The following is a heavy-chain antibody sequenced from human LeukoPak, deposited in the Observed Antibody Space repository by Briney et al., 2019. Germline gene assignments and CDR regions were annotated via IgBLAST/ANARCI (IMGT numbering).Heavy chain of an antibody. CDR3: ARDRAGDSFDI. D-gene: IGHD7-27*01. Sequence: SQTLSLTCTVSGDSISSGNYYWTWIRQPAGKGLEWIGRIYTSGNTNYNPSLKSQVTVSMDTSKNQFSLNLNSVTAADTAVYYCARDRAGDSFDIWGQGTMVTVSS. CDR1: GDSISSGNYY. J-gene: IGHJ3*02. CDR2: IYTSGNT. V-gene: IGHV4-61*02.